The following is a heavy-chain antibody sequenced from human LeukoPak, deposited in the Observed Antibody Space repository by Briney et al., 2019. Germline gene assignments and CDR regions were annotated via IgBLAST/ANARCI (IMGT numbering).Heavy chain of an antibody. CDR2: IKQDGSEK. CDR1: GFTFSSYW. D-gene: IGHD3-3*02. CDR3: TRLAYYFDN. Sequence: GGSLRLSCVASGFTFSSYWMSWVRQAPGKGLEWVANIKQDGSEKYYVDSVKGRFTISRGNAKNSIYLQMNSPRAEDTAVYYCTRLAYYFDNWGQGALVTVSS. J-gene: IGHJ4*02. V-gene: IGHV3-7*01.